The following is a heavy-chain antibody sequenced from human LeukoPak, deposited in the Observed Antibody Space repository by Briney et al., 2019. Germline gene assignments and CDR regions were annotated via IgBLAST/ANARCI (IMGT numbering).Heavy chain of an antibody. V-gene: IGHV4-59*01. Sequence: SETLSLTCTVSGGSISSYYWSWIRQPPGKGLEWIAYIHYSGNSNYDPSLRSRATISEDTSKNQFSLKLSSVTAADTAVYYCARALSITSAGPGYWGQGTLVTVSS. CDR1: GGSISSYY. D-gene: IGHD6-13*01. J-gene: IGHJ4*02. CDR2: IHYSGNS. CDR3: ARALSITSAGPGY.